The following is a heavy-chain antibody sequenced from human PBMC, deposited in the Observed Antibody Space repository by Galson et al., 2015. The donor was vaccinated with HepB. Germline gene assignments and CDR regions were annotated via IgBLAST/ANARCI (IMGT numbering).Heavy chain of an antibody. J-gene: IGHJ2*01. V-gene: IGHV1-69*02. CDR2: IIPILGIA. Sequence: SCKASGGTFSSYTISWVRQAPGQGLEWMGRIIPILGIANYAQKFQGRVTITADKPTSTAYMELSSLRSEDTAVYYCARQGRVGIAVAGTLWYFDLWGRGTLVTVSS. CDR1: GGTFSSYT. CDR3: ARQGRVGIAVAGTLWYFDL. D-gene: IGHD6-19*01.